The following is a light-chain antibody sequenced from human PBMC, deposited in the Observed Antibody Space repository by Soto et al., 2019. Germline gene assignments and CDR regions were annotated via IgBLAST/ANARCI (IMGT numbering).Light chain of an antibody. J-gene: IGKJ2*01. Sequence: DIQMTQSPSTLSASVGDRVTITCRASQSISSWLAWYQQKPGKAPKLLIYDASSLESGVPSRFSGSGSGTEFTLTISNLQPDDFATYSCQQYNRLYSFGQGTKLEIK. CDR1: QSISSW. CDR2: DAS. V-gene: IGKV1-5*01. CDR3: QQYNRLYS.